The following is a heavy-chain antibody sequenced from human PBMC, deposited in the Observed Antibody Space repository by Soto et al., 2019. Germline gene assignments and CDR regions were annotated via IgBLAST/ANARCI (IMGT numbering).Heavy chain of an antibody. D-gene: IGHD5-12*01. CDR3: ARDIGIVATNQLDV. CDR2: INSDRSST. V-gene: IGHV3-74*01. Sequence: GWSLRLSCAASVFTLSSYWMHWVRQAPGKGLVWVSRINSDRSSTNYADSVKGRFTISRDNAKNTLYLQMNSLRAEDTAVYYCARDIGIVATNQLDVWGQGTTVTVSS. J-gene: IGHJ6*02. CDR1: VFTLSSYW.